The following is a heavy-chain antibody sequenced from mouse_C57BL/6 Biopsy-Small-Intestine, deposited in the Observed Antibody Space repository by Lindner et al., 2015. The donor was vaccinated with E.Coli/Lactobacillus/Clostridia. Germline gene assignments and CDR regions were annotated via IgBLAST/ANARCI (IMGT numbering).Heavy chain of an antibody. J-gene: IGHJ2*01. CDR3: ARSGNYYGSSYDY. Sequence: VQLQESGAELAKPGASVKLSCKASGYTFASYWMHWVKQRPGQGLEWIGYINPSGDYTKYNQNFTDKATLTADTSSSTAYMQLSSLTSEDSAVYYCARSGNYYGSSYDYWGQGTTLTVSS. CDR2: INPSGDYT. CDR1: GYTFASYW. D-gene: IGHD1-1*01. V-gene: IGHV1-7*01.